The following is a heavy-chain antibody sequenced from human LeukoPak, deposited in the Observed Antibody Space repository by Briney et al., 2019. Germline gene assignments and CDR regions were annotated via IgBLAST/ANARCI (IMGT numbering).Heavy chain of an antibody. CDR1: GFPFNSYP. Sequence: GGSLRLSCSASGFPFNSYPVHWVRQAPGKGLEYISGISRNGGSTYYADSVKGRFTISRDNSKNTLYLQMSSLRAEDTAVYYCVKESGFMVAPNSAFDIWGQGTMVTVSS. V-gene: IGHV3-64D*06. J-gene: IGHJ3*02. CDR2: ISRNGGST. D-gene: IGHD4/OR15-4a*01. CDR3: VKESGFMVAPNSAFDI.